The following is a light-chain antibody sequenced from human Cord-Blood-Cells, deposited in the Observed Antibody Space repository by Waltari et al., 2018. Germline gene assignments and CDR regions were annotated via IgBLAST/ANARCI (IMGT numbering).Light chain of an antibody. J-gene: IGLJ1*01. CDR2: DVS. CDR3: SSYTSSSTYV. CDR1: SSDVGGYTS. V-gene: IGLV2-14*03. Sequence: QSALTQPASVSGSPGQSITISCTGTSSDVGGYTSVPWYQQHPGKAPTLMIYDVSNRPSGVSNRFSGSKSGNTASLTISGLQAEDEADYYCSSYTSSSTYVFGTGTKVTVL.